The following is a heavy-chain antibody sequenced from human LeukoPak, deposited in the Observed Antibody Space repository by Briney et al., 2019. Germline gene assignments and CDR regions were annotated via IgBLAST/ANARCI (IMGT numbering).Heavy chain of an antibody. CDR2: ISSSGCI. V-gene: IGHV3-21*01. Sequence: GGSLSLSCAASGFTFSSYSRNWVRQAPGKGLEWVSAISSSGCIYYADSVKGRFTISRDTAKNPLYLQMNSLTAEDTAVYYSARDGDAGYYDFSSGYQYGMDVWGQGTTVTVSS. J-gene: IGHJ6*02. CDR1: GFTFSSYS. D-gene: IGHD3-3*01. CDR3: ARDGDAGYYDFSSGYQYGMDV.